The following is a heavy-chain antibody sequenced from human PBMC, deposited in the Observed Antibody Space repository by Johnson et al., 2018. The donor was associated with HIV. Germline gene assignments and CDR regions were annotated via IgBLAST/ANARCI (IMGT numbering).Heavy chain of an antibody. CDR1: GFTVSSNY. D-gene: IGHD1-26*01. CDR3: ARGDVGAFDI. V-gene: IGHV3-7*01. J-gene: IGHJ3*02. Sequence: VQLVESGGGVVRPGGSLRLSCAASGFTVSSNYMSWVRQAPGKGLEWVAHIKDDGSEKYYVDSVKGRFTVSRDNAKNSLYLQMNSLRAENTAVFHCARGDVGAFDIWGQGTMVTVSS. CDR2: IKDDGSEK.